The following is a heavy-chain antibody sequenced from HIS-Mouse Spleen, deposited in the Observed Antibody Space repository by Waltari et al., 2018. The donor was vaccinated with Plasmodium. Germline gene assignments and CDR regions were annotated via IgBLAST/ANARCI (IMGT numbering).Heavy chain of an antibody. V-gene: IGHV3-9*01. Sequence: EVQLVESGGGLVQPGRSLRLSCAASGFTFDVYAMHWVRQAPGKGLGWVSGISWNSGSIGYVDSVKGRFTISRDNAKNSLYLQMNSLRAEDTALYYCAKDRKYSSSRGAFDIWGQGTMVTVSS. J-gene: IGHJ3*02. D-gene: IGHD6-6*01. CDR2: ISWNSGSI. CDR3: AKDRKYSSSRGAFDI. CDR1: GFTFDVYA.